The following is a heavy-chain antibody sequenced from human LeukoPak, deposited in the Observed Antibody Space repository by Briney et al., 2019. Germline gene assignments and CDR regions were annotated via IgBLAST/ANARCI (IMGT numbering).Heavy chain of an antibody. J-gene: IGHJ4*02. D-gene: IGHD1-26*01. CDR1: GYTFTGYY. Sequence: GASVKVSCKASGYTFTGYYMHWVRQAPGQGLEWMGWINPNSGGTNYARKFQGRVTMTRDTSISTAYMELSRLRSDDTAVYYCARGRNIVGATTIRASIDYWGQGTLVTVSS. CDR3: ARGRNIVGATTIRASIDY. CDR2: INPNSGGT. V-gene: IGHV1-2*02.